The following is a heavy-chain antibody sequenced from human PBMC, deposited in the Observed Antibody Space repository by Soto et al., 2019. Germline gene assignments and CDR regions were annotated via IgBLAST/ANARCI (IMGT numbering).Heavy chain of an antibody. Sequence: QVQLVQSGAEMKEPGSSVKVSCKTSGGTFSSSAISWLRQAPGPGLEWMGGIIPLFRTPDYAQKFQGRVTIAADESTSTADRELSSLRAEDTAVYYCARDNDRLQLGGNYYYILDVWGQGTTITVSS. V-gene: IGHV1-69*12. D-gene: IGHD4-4*01. CDR1: GGTFSSSA. J-gene: IGHJ6*02. CDR3: ARDNDRLQLGGNYYYILDV. CDR2: IIPLFRTP.